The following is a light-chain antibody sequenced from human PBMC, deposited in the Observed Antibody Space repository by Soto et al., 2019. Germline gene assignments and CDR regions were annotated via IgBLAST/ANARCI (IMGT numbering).Light chain of an antibody. CDR2: KAS. J-gene: IGKJ1*01. CDR3: QQYITYSPWT. CDR1: QSITNW. V-gene: IGKV1-5*03. Sequence: DIQMTQSPSTLSASVGDRVTITCRASQSITNWLAWYQQKPGKAPKLLIYKASNLETGVPSRFSGSGSGTAFTLTISSLQPDDFSTYYCQQYITYSPWTFGQGTKVDFK.